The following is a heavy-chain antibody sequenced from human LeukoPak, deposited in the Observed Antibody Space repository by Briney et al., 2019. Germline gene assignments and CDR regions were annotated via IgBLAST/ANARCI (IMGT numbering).Heavy chain of an antibody. Sequence: PGGSLRLSCAASGNYWMHWVRQVPGKGLVWVSHINSDGSWTSYADSVKGRFTISKDNAKNSLSLQIDSLRAEDTALYYCAREVFFQFDLWGQGALVTVSS. CDR1: GNYW. V-gene: IGHV3-74*01. J-gene: IGHJ4*02. CDR3: AREVFFQFDL. CDR2: INSDGSWT.